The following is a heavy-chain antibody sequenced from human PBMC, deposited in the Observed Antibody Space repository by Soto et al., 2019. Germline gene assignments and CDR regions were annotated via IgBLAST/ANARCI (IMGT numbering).Heavy chain of an antibody. V-gene: IGHV3-7*01. Sequence: EVQLVETGGGLVQPGGSLRLSCAASGFTFRSHWMSWVRQAPGKGLEWVANIRQDGNEEQYLDSVKGRFTLSRDNAKKLLYLQMNGLRVEDTAVYYCAKAEGYSFDIRGQGTRVTVSS. D-gene: IGHD1-1*01. CDR2: IRQDGNEE. J-gene: IGHJ3*02. CDR1: GFTFRSHW. CDR3: AKAEGYSFDI.